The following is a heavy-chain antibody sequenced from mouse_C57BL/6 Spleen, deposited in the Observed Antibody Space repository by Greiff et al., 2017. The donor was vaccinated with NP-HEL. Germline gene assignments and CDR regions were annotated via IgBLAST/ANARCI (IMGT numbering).Heavy chain of an antibody. J-gene: IGHJ3*01. V-gene: IGHV1-52*01. CDR2: IDPSDSET. CDR3: ARDWEAWFAY. Sequence: VQLQQPGAELVRPGSSVKLSCKASGYTFTSYWMHWVKQRPIQGLEWIGNIDPSDSETHYNQKFKDKATLTVDKSSSTAYMQLSSLTSEDSAVSYCARDWEAWFAYWGQGTLVTVSA. CDR1: GYTFTSYW. D-gene: IGHD4-1*01.